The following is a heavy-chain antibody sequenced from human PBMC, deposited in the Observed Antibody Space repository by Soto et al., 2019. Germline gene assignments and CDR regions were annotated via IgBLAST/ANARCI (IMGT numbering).Heavy chain of an antibody. V-gene: IGHV3-30*18. D-gene: IGHD2-2*01. CDR3: AKGGPDCASTTCYLLVAFDI. CDR2: ISHDGNNK. CDR1: GFTFSSYV. Sequence: QGQLVQSEGSVVQPGRSLRLSCAASGFTFSSYVTHWIRQAPGKGLEWVAVISHDGNNKYYADSVKGRFTISRDNSKNTLYLQMNSLTTEDTAVYYCAKGGPDCASTTCYLLVAFDIWGQGTMVTVSS. J-gene: IGHJ3*02.